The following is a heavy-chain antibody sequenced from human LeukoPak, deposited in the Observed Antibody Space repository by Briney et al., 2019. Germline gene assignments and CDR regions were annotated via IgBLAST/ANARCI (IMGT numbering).Heavy chain of an antibody. Sequence: GGSLRLSCAASGFTFSSYWMSWVRQAPGKGLEWVSAISGSGGSTYYADSVKGRFTISRDNSKNTLYLQMNSLRAEDTAVYYCAKDYGSGSYYNGWFDPWGQGTLVTVSS. CDR3: AKDYGSGSYYNGWFDP. D-gene: IGHD3-10*01. CDR1: GFTFSSYW. J-gene: IGHJ5*02. CDR2: ISGSGGST. V-gene: IGHV3-23*01.